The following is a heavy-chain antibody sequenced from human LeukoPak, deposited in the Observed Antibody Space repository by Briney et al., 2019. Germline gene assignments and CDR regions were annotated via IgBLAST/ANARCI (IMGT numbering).Heavy chain of an antibody. D-gene: IGHD2-15*01. CDR3: ARVNLGYCSGGRCQGFNY. Sequence: GGSLRLSCAASGFTFSSYGMHWVRQAPGKGLEWVAVISYDGSNKYYADSVKGRFTISRDNSKNTLYLQMNSQRAEDTAVYYCARVNLGYCSGGRCQGFNYWGQGTLVTVSS. CDR2: ISYDGSNK. CDR1: GFTFSSYG. V-gene: IGHV3-30*03. J-gene: IGHJ4*02.